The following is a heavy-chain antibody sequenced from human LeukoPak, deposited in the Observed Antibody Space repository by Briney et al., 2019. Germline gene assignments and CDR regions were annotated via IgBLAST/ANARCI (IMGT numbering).Heavy chain of an antibody. CDR3: ARDKSYFGSGNYHYFDS. J-gene: IGHJ4*02. CDR1: GFAFSQFP. CDR2: ISHDGGNK. D-gene: IGHD3-10*01. V-gene: IGHV3-30*03. Sequence: GGSLRLSCVASGFAFSQFPVHWVRQAPGKRLEWVAFISHDGGNKKYGDSVKGRFTISRDNSKNTVYLQMNSLRPEDTALYYCARDKSYFGSGNYHYFDSWGQGALVIVSS.